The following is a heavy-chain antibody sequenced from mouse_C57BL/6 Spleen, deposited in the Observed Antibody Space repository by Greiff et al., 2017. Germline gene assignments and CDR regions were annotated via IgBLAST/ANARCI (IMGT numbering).Heavy chain of an antibody. J-gene: IGHJ2*01. CDR2: IDPETGGT. D-gene: IGHD1-1*01. CDR1: GYTFTDYE. Sequence: VQGVESGAELVRPGASVTLSCKASGYTFTDYEMHWVKQTPVHGLEWIGAIDPETGGTAYNQKFKGKAILTADKSSSTAYMELRSLTSEDSAVYYCTRGYGSSYSYWGQGTTLTVSS. CDR3: TRGYGSSYSY. V-gene: IGHV1-15*01.